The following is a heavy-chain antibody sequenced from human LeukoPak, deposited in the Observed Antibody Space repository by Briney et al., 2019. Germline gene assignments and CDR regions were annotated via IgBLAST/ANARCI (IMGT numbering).Heavy chain of an antibody. CDR3: ARLSAYYYGSYFYYYMDV. V-gene: IGHV3-7*01. J-gene: IGHJ6*03. D-gene: IGHD3-10*01. CDR2: IRQDESER. CDR1: GFTFSSYW. Sequence: GGSLRLSCAASGFTFSSYWMSWVRQAPGKGPEWVANIRQDESERYFADSVKGRFTISRDNAKKSVYLHMSSLRAEDTALYYCARLSAYYYGSYFYYYMDVWGKGATVTVSS.